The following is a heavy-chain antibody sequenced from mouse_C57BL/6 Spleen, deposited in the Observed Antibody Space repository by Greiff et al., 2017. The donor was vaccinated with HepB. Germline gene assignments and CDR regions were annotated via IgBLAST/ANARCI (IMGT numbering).Heavy chain of an antibody. CDR2: IDPSDSYT. CDR1: GYTFTSYW. CDR3: ARPVVADAMDY. V-gene: IGHV1-50*01. D-gene: IGHD1-1*01. J-gene: IGHJ4*01. Sequence: QVQLQQPGAELVKPGASVKLSCKASGYTFTSYWMQWVNQRPGQGLEWIGEIDPSDSYTNYNQKFKGKATLTVDTSSSTAYMQLSSLTSEDSAVYYCARPVVADAMDYWGQGTSVTVSS.